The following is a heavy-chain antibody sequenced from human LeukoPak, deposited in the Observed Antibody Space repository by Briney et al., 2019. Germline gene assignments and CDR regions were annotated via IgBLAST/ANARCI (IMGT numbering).Heavy chain of an antibody. CDR2: ISAYNGNT. V-gene: IGHV1-18*01. CDR3: ARVDIVVVPAAKGPYYYYGMDV. Sequence: ASVKVSCKASGYTFTSYGISWVRQAPGQGLEGMGWISAYNGNTNYAQKLQGRVTMTTDTSTSTAYMELRSLRSDDTAVYYCARVDIVVVPAAKGPYYYYGMDVWGQGTTVTVSS. D-gene: IGHD2-2*03. J-gene: IGHJ6*02. CDR1: GYTFTSYG.